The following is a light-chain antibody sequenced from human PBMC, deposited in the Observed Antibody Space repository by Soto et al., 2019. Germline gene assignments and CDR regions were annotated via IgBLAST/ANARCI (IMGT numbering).Light chain of an antibody. V-gene: IGKV1-12*01. CDR3: LHAKSLPRT. J-gene: IGKJ1*01. CDR1: QGISSW. CDR2: AAS. Sequence: DIQMTQSPSSVSASVGDRVTITCRASQGISSWLAWYQQKPGKAPKLLIYAASSLQSGVPSRFSGSGSGTHFTLTDSSLQPEDFATYVCLHAKSLPRTFGQGAKVEIK.